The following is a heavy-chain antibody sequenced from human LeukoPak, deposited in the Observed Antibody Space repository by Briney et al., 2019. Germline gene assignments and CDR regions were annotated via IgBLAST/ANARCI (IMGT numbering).Heavy chain of an antibody. Sequence: GGSLRLSCAASGFTFSSYEMNWVRQAPGKGLEWVSYISSSGSTIYYADSVKGRFTISRDNAKNSLYLQMNSLRAEDTAVYYCAREPSGSLEFDPWGQGTLVTVSS. J-gene: IGHJ5*02. CDR2: ISSSGSTI. V-gene: IGHV3-48*03. CDR3: AREPSGSLEFDP. CDR1: GFTFSSYE. D-gene: IGHD3-10*01.